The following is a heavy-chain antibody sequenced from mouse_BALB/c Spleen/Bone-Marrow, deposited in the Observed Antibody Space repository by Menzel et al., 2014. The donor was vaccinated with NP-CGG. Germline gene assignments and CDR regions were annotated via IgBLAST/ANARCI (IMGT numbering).Heavy chain of an antibody. CDR1: GFNFKDTY. V-gene: IGHV14-3*02. CDR3: ASMITDWYFDV. Sequence: VQLKHSGAELVKPGASVKLSCTASGFNFKDTYMHWVKQRPEQGLEWIGRIDPANGNTKYDPKFQGKATITADTSSNTAYLQHSSLTSEDTAVYYCASMITDWYFDVWGPGTPVTVSS. D-gene: IGHD2-4*01. CDR2: IDPANGNT. J-gene: IGHJ1*01.